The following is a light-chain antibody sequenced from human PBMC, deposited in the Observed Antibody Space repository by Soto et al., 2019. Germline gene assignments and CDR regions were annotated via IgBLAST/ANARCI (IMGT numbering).Light chain of an antibody. CDR1: QTISPW. J-gene: IGKJ2*01. CDR3: QQYSAYPYT. V-gene: IGKV1-5*01. Sequence: DIQMTQSPSTLSAFVGDTVTITCRARQTISPWLAWYQQRPGRAPKLLIYDASSLESGVPSRFSGSGSGTDFTLAISSLQPDDFATYYCQQYSAYPYTFGQGTKLEIK. CDR2: DAS.